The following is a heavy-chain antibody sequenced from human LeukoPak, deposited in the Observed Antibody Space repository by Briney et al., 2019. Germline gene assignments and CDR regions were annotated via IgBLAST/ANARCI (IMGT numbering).Heavy chain of an antibody. CDR1: GGSISSSSYY. J-gene: IGHJ3*02. CDR3: ASGTMKAPNAFDI. D-gene: IGHD3-22*01. CDR2: IYYSGST. Sequence: SETLSLTCTVSGGSISSSSYYWGWFRQPPGTGLEWIGSIYYSGSTYYNPSLKSRVTISVDTSKNQFSLKLSSVTAADTAVYYCASGTMKAPNAFDIWGQGTMVTVSS. V-gene: IGHV4-39*07.